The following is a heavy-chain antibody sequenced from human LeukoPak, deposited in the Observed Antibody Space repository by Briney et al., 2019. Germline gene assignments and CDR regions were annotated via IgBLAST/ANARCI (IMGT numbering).Heavy chain of an antibody. CDR1: GYPFTGYG. CDR2: ISPDKGDT. D-gene: IGHD6-13*01. V-gene: IGHV1-18*01. J-gene: IGHJ3*02. CDR3: ATRYSREEAFDI. Sequence: EASVRVSCKCSGYPFTGYGISWLRQAPGQGLEWMGWISPDKGDTDYARKLQGRVTLTTDTSTSTAYMELRSLRSDDTAVYYCATRYSREEAFDIWGQGTMVTVSS.